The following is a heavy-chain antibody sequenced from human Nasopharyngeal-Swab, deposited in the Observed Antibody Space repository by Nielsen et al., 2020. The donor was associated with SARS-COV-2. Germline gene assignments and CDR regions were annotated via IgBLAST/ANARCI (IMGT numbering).Heavy chain of an antibody. CDR1: GGSISSYY. Sequence: SETLSLTCPVSGGSISSYYWSWIRQPPGKGLEWIGYIYYSGSTNYNPSLKSRVTISVDTSKNQFSLKLSSVTAADTAVYYCARGERRAARPPGGYFDYWGQGTLVTVSS. CDR3: ARGERRAARPPGGYFDY. D-gene: IGHD6-6*01. J-gene: IGHJ4*02. V-gene: IGHV4-59*01. CDR2: IYYSGST.